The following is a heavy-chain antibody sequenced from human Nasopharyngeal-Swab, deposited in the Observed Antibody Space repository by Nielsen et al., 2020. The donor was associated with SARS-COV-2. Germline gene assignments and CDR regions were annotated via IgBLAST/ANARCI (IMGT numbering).Heavy chain of an antibody. Sequence: SETLSLTCTVSGGSISSYYWSWSRQPPGKGLGWIGYIYYSGSTNYNPSLKTRVTISVDTSKNQFSLKLSSVTIAATAVYYFARISPSYFYILSGYYGYFSLYVWGKGTSVTVSS. D-gene: IGHD3-9*01. CDR2: IYYSGST. J-gene: IGHJ6*04. V-gene: IGHV4-59*01. CDR1: GGSISSYY. CDR3: ARISPSYFYILSGYYGYFSLYV.